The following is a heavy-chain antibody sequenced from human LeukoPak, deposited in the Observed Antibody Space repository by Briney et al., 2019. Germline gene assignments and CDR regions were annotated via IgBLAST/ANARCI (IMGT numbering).Heavy chain of an antibody. J-gene: IGHJ4*02. CDR3: ARGWYGYFGY. Sequence: SETLSLTCTVSGGSISSSNYHWGWIRQPPGKGLEWIGSVYYSGSTYYNPSFKSRVTLAVDTSKNQFSLKLSSVTAADTAVYYCARGWYGYFGYWGQGTLVTVSS. CDR1: GGSISSSNYH. D-gene: IGHD6-19*01. CDR2: VYYSGST. V-gene: IGHV4-39*07.